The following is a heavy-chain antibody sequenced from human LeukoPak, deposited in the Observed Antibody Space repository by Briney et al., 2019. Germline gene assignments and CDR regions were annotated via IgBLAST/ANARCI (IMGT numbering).Heavy chain of an antibody. D-gene: IGHD3-22*01. V-gene: IGHV3-30*04. CDR1: RLTFSTFA. J-gene: IGHJ4*02. CDR2: ISLDGSTH. Sequence: GGSLSLSCAASRLTFSTFAMHWVRQAPGKGREWVADISLDGSTHYYADSVRGRLIISRDNSENTLYMQMNRLRDEHPDDDYCARDYQRTTDHYVKSGYSHWGQGGHVTLSS. CDR3: ARDYQRTTDHYVKSGYSH.